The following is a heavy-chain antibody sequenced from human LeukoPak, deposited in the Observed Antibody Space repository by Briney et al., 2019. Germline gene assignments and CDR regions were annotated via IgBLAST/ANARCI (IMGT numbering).Heavy chain of an antibody. Sequence: PGGSLRLSCAASGFTFDDYAMHWVRQAPGKGLEWVSGISWNSGSIGYADSVKGRFTISRDNAKNSLYLQMNSLRAEDTAFYYCAKDASGYYYYMDVWGIGTTVTISS. CDR2: ISWNSGSI. J-gene: IGHJ6*03. V-gene: IGHV3-9*01. CDR3: AKDASGYYYYMDV. CDR1: GFTFDDYA.